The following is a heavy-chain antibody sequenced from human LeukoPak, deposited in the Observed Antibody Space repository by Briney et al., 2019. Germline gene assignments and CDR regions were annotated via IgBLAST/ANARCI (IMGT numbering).Heavy chain of an antibody. CDR3: ARALRDFWSGYSTGFDY. CDR2: IIPIFGTA. D-gene: IGHD3-3*01. J-gene: IGHJ4*02. CDR1: GGTFSSYA. Sequence: ASVKVSCKASGGTFSSYAISWVRQAPGQGLEWMGGIIPIFGTANYAQKFQGRVTITADESTSTAYMELSSLRSDDTAVYYCARALRDFWSGYSTGFDYWGQGTLVTVSS. V-gene: IGHV1-69*01.